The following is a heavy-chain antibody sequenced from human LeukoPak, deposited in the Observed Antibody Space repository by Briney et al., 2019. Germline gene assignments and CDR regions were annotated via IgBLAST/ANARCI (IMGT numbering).Heavy chain of an antibody. D-gene: IGHD3/OR15-3a*01. Sequence: PGGSLRLSCAASGFTFDDYAMHWVRQAPGKGLEWVSGVTWNSGIIVYADSVKGRSTISRDNARNSLFLEMTSLRGDDTALYYCAKGKRSGLVYSAIDYWGQGTLVSVSS. CDR3: AKGKRSGLVYSAIDY. V-gene: IGHV3-9*01. J-gene: IGHJ4*02. CDR1: GFTFDDYA. CDR2: VTWNSGII.